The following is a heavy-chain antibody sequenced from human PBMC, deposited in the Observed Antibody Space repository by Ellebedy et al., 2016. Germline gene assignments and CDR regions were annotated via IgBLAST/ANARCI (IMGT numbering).Heavy chain of an antibody. CDR3: ARDELADYSSSAPRRYYYYGMDV. CDR1: GDTFSSYC. CDR2: FKATDGSR. Sequence: ASVKVSCKESGDTFSSYCVHWVRQAPGQGLQWMGVFKATDGSRIYTQKFQGRVTITRDTSASTAYMELSSLRSDDTSVYYCARDELADYSSSAPRRYYYYGMDVWGQGTTVTVSS. D-gene: IGHD6-6*01. J-gene: IGHJ6*02. V-gene: IGHV1-46*01.